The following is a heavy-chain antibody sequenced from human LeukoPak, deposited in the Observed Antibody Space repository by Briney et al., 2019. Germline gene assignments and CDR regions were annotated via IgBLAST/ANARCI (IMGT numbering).Heavy chain of an antibody. V-gene: IGHV1-2*02. CDR2: INPNSGGT. CDR1: GYTFTGYY. CDR3: ASLVVVVAATPGDAFDI. J-gene: IGHJ3*02. D-gene: IGHD2-15*01. Sequence: ASVKVSCKASGYTFTGYYMHWVRQAPGQGLEWMGWINPNSGGTNYAQKFQGRVTMTRDTSISAAYMELSRLRSDDTAVYYCASLVVVVAATPGDAFDIWGQGTMVTVSS.